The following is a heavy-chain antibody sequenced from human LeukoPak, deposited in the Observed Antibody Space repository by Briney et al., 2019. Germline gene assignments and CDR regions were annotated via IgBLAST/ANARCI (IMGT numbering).Heavy chain of an antibody. Sequence: SETLSLTCAVYGGSFSGYYWSWIRQPAGKGLEWIGRIYATGSTNYNPSLKSRVTISVDTSKNQFSLKLSSVTAADTAVYYCARGMTTVTTSNWFDPWGQGTLVTVSS. J-gene: IGHJ5*02. D-gene: IGHD4-17*01. CDR3: ARGMTTVTTSNWFDP. CDR2: IYATGST. CDR1: GGSFSGYY. V-gene: IGHV4-59*10.